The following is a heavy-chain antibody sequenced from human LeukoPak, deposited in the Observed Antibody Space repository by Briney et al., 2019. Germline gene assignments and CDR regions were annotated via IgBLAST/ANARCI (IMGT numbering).Heavy chain of an antibody. V-gene: IGHV3-30*02. Sequence: QAGGSLRLSCAASGFTFSDFGMHWVRQAPGKGLEWVALIRSDGSNKYYAKSVKGRFTISRDSSKNTLFLQMNSLRVEDTAVYYCAKDRDDYGNDCWGQGVLVTVST. J-gene: IGHJ4*02. D-gene: IGHD4-17*01. CDR3: AKDRDDYGNDC. CDR2: IRSDGSNK. CDR1: GFTFSDFG.